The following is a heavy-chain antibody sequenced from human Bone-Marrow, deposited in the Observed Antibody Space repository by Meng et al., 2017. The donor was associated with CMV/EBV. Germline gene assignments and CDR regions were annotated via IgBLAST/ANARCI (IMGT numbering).Heavy chain of an antibody. CDR2: INSDGSST. J-gene: IGHJ4*02. Sequence: SGFTFSSYWMHWVRQAPGKGLVWVSRINSDGSSTSYADSVKGRFTVSRDNSKNTLYLQMNSLRAEDTAVYYCSKAKSDSSYGDLSDYWGQGTLVTVSS. V-gene: IGHV3-74*01. CDR3: SKAKSDSSYGDLSDY. CDR1: GFTFSSYW. D-gene: IGHD4-17*01.